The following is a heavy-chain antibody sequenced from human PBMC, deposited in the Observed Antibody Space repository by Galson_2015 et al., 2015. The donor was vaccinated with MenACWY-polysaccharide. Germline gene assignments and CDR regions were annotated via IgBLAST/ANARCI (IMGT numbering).Heavy chain of an antibody. CDR2: ISSDGRST. V-gene: IGHV3-74*01. J-gene: IGHJ3*02. D-gene: IGHD3-22*01. Sequence: SLRLSCAASGFTFSRNWMHWVRQAPGKGLVWVSRISSDGRSTSYADSVKGRFTISRDNAKNTLFLQMNSLRAEDTAIYYCARSKFSSGYFVRAFDIWGQGTMVTVSS. CDR1: GFTFSRNW. CDR3: ARSKFSSGYFVRAFDI.